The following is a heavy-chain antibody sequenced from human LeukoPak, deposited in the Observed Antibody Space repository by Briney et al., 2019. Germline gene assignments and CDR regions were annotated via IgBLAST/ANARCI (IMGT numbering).Heavy chain of an antibody. V-gene: IGHV3-20*04. CDR2: ISWDGSRT. CDR3: ARDRTYYFDY. CDR1: GFTFDAYN. Sequence: PGGSLRLSCAASGFTFDAYNMHWVRQVPGKGLEWVSRISWDGSRTNYAVSVEGRFTISRDNAKNSLYLQMNSLRAEDTAVYYCARDRTYYFDYWGQGTLVTVSS. J-gene: IGHJ4*02.